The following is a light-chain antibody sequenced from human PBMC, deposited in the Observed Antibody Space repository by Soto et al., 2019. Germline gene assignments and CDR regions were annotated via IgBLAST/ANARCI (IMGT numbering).Light chain of an antibody. V-gene: IGKV1-39*01. CDR2: AAS. J-gene: IGKJ5*01. CDR3: QQTFSFPIT. Sequence: DIQMTQSPSSLSAPVGDRVTITCRASQSISSYLNWYQQKPGKAPKLLIYAASSLQSGVPSRFSGSGSGTDFTLTISSLQPGDFATYYCQQTFSFPITFGQGTRLEIK. CDR1: QSISSY.